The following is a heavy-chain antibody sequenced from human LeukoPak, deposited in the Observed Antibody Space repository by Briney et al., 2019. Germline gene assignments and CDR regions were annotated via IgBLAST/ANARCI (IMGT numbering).Heavy chain of an antibody. V-gene: IGHV3-7*04. CDR2: TKQDGSEK. J-gene: IGHJ4*02. CDR3: ARDLVYGGSSPFDF. D-gene: IGHD4-23*01. CDR1: GFTFSRYW. Sequence: GGSLRLSCAASGFTFSRYWMSWVRQAPGKGLEWVANTKQDGSEKYYVDSVKGRFTISRDNAKNSLYLQMNSLRAEDTAVYYCARDLVYGGSSPFDFWGQGTLVTVSS.